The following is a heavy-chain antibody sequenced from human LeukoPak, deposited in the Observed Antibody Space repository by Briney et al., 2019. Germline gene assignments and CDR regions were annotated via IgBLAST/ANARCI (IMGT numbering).Heavy chain of an antibody. V-gene: IGHV4-34*01. CDR3: ARLPPAAAGMKMGAFDI. CDR1: GGSFSGYY. D-gene: IGHD6-13*01. CDR2: INHSGST. Sequence: SSETLSLTCAVYGGSFSGYYWSWIRQPPGKGLEWMGEINHSGSTNYNPSLKSRVTISVDTSKNQFSLKLSSVTAADTAVYYCARLPPAAAGMKMGAFDIWGQGTMVTVSS. J-gene: IGHJ3*02.